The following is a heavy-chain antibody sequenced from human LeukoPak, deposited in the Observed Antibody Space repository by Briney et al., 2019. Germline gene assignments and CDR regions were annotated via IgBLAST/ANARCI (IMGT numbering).Heavy chain of an antibody. V-gene: IGHV3-49*04. J-gene: IGHJ4*02. D-gene: IGHD3-10*01. CDR2: IRSKAYGGTT. CDR1: GFTFGDYA. CDR3: TREGVYGSGRGYFDY. Sequence: GGSLRLSCTASGFTFGDYAMSWVRQAPGKGLEWVGFIRSKAYGGTTEYAASVKGRFAISRDDSKSIAYLQMNSLKTEDTAVYYCTREGVYGSGRGYFDYWGQGTLVTVSS.